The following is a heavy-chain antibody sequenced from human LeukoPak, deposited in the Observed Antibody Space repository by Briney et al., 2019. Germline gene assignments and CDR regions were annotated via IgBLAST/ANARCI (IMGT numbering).Heavy chain of an antibody. CDR1: GFTFSSYA. J-gene: IGHJ4*02. V-gene: IGHV3-23*01. Sequence: PGGSLRLSCAASGFTFSSYAMSWVRQAPGEGLEWVSAISGSGRSTYYADSVKGRFTISRDNSKNTLYLQMNSLRAEDTAVYYRAKEGVAEPYFDYWGQGTLVTVSS. D-gene: IGHD1-14*01. CDR2: ISGSGRST. CDR3: AKEGVAEPYFDY.